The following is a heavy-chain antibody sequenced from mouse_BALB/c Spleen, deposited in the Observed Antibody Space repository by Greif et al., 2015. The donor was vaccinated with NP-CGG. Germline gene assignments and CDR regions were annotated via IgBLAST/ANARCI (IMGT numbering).Heavy chain of an antibody. CDR1: GFTFSSYA. J-gene: IGHJ3*01. CDR2: ISSGGST. V-gene: IGHV5-6-5*01. CDR3: ARGGRYGNYDAY. D-gene: IGHD2-10*02. Sequence: EVQGVGSGGGLVKPGGSLKLSCAASGFTFSSYAMSWVRQTPEKRLEWVASISSGGSTYYPDSVKGRFTISRDNARNILYLQMSSLRSEDTAMYYCARGGRYGNYDAYWGQGTLVTVSA.